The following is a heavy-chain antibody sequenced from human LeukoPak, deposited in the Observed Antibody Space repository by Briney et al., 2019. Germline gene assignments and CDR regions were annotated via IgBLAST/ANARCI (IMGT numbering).Heavy chain of an antibody. V-gene: IGHV4-4*07. J-gene: IGHJ4*02. Sequence: SETLSLTCIVSGGSISSYFWGWIRQPAGKGLEWIGRIYISGSTNYNPSLKSRVTMSVDTSKNQFSLKLTSVTAADTAAYYCARGRGYCSGGTCYYYFDYWGQGTLVTVSS. CDR3: ARGRGYCSGGTCYYYFDY. D-gene: IGHD2-15*01. CDR2: IYISGST. CDR1: GGSISSYF.